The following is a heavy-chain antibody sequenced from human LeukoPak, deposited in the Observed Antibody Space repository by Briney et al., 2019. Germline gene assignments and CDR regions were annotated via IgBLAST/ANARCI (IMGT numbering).Heavy chain of an antibody. Sequence: QSGGSLRLSCAASGFTFSSYGMHWVRQAPGKGLEWVAVIWYDGSNKYYADSVKGRFTISRDNSKNTLYLQFNSLRADDTAVYYCAKGRGTTVTAAANYWGQGTLVTVSS. J-gene: IGHJ4*02. CDR2: IWYDGSNK. D-gene: IGHD4-17*01. CDR1: GFTFSSYG. V-gene: IGHV3-33*06. CDR3: AKGRGTTVTAAANY.